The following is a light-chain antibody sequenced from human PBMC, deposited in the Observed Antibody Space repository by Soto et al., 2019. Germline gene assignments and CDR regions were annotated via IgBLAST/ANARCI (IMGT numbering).Light chain of an antibody. V-gene: IGKV3-15*01. CDR3: QPYIFWPPLT. CDR1: QSVNSN. J-gene: IGKJ4*01. CDR2: DAS. Sequence: EIVMTKSPATLSVSPGERATLSCRASQSVNSNLAWYRQKPGQATRLLISDASTRATGVPARFNGSGSGTEFTLTISSLQSEDSGIYYCQPYIFWPPLTFGGGTKVEIK.